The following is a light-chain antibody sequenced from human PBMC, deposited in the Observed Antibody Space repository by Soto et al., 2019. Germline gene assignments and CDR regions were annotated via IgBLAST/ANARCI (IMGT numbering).Light chain of an antibody. CDR2: EVS. CDR3: SSYTISSTRV. Sequence: QSVLTQPASVSGSPGQSITISCTGTSSDVGGYNYVSWYQQHPGKAPKLMIYEVSNRPSGVSNRFSGSKSGNTASLTISGLQAEDEADYYCSSYTISSTRVLGTGTQLTVL. J-gene: IGLJ1*01. CDR1: SSDVGGYNY. V-gene: IGLV2-14*01.